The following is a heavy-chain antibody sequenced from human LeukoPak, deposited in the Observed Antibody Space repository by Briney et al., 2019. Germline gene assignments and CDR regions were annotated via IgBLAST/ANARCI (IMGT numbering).Heavy chain of an antibody. CDR2: ISSSSYI. CDR3: ARTPPYYDFWSGPTPGGMDV. D-gene: IGHD3-3*01. Sequence: GGSLRLSCAASGFTFSSYSMNWVRQAPGKGLEWVSSISSSSYIYYADSVKGRFTISRDNAKNSLYLQMNSLRAEDTAVYYCARTPPYYDFWSGPTPGGMDVWGQGTTVTVSS. CDR1: GFTFSSYS. J-gene: IGHJ6*02. V-gene: IGHV3-21*01.